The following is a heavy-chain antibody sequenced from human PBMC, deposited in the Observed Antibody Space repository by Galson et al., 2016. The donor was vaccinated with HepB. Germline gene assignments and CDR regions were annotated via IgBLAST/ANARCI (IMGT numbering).Heavy chain of an antibody. Sequence: SLRLSCAASGFTFSSYAMSWVRQAPGTGLKWVSSIGGGADTYYADSVKGRFIISRDNSKNTLYLQMNSLRAEDTAIYYCAKHREYYYGSGNFNWFDPWGQGTLVTVSS. V-gene: IGHV3-23*01. CDR1: GFTFSSYA. D-gene: IGHD3-10*01. J-gene: IGHJ5*02. CDR2: IGGGADT. CDR3: AKHREYYYGSGNFNWFDP.